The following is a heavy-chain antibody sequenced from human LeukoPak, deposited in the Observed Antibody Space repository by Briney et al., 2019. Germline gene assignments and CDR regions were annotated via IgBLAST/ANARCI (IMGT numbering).Heavy chain of an antibody. CDR3: ARSYCGGDCYLGYFQH. V-gene: IGHV5-51*01. CDR1: GYSFTSYW. D-gene: IGHD2-21*02. CDR2: IYPGDSDT. J-gene: IGHJ1*01. Sequence: GESLKISCKGPGYSFTSYWIGWVRQMPGKGLEWMGIIYPGDSDTRYSPSFQGQVTISADKSISTAYLQWSSLKASDTAMYYCARSYCGGDCYLGYFQHWGQGTLVTVSS.